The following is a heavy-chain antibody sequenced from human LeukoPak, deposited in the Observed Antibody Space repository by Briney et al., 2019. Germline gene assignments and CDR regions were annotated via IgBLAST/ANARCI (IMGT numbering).Heavy chain of an antibody. CDR1: GFTFSSYG. V-gene: IGHV3-30*18. Sequence: PGGSLRLSCAASGFTFSSYGMHWVRQAPGKGLEWVAVISYDGSNKYYADSVKGRFTISRDNSKNTLYLQMNSLRAEDTAVYYCAKDQDSSGYYYPFDYWGQGTLVTVSS. CDR2: ISYDGSNK. J-gene: IGHJ4*02. D-gene: IGHD3-22*01. CDR3: AKDQDSSGYYYPFDY.